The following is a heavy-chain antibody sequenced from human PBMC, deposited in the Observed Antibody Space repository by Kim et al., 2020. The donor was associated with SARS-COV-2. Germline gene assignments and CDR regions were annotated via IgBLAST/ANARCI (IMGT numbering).Heavy chain of an antibody. CDR3: ARRGDYPLYWYFDL. Sequence: YNPSRKSRVTISVDKSKNQCSLKLSSVTAADTAVYYCARRGDYPLYWYFDLWGRGTLVTVSS. D-gene: IGHD4-17*01. V-gene: IGHV4-4*02. J-gene: IGHJ2*01.